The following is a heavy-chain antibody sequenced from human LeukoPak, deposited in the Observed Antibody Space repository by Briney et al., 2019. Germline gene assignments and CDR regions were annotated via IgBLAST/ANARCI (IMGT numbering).Heavy chain of an antibody. CDR2: IYYSGST. D-gene: IGHD1-26*01. Sequence: PSETLSLTCTVSGGSISSYYWSCIRQPPGEGLEWIGYIYYSGSTNYNPSLKSLVTISVDTSKNQFFLKLSSVTAPDTAAYYCARAGLNTGSFHFDYWGQGTLVTVSS. CDR1: GGSISSYY. CDR3: ARAGLNTGSFHFDY. J-gene: IGHJ4*02. V-gene: IGHV4-59*08.